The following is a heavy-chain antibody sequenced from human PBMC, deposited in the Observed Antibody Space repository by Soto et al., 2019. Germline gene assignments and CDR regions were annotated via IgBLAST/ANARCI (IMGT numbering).Heavy chain of an antibody. CDR1: GGPISSGDYY. Sequence: SETLSITCSVSGGPISSGDYYLSWIRQPPGKGLEWIGYIYYSGSTYYNPSLKSRVTISVDTSKNQFSLKLSSVTAADTAVYYCARVYCGGDCYYYYYGMDVWGQGTTVTVSS. CDR3: ARVYCGGDCYYYYYGMDV. CDR2: IYYSGST. V-gene: IGHV4-30-4*01. J-gene: IGHJ6*02. D-gene: IGHD2-21*02.